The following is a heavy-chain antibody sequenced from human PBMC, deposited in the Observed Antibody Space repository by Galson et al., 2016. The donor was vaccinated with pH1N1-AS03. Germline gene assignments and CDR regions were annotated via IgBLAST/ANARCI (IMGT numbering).Heavy chain of an antibody. J-gene: IGHJ5*02. Sequence: SVKVSCKASGYTFTGYYIQWVRQAPGQGLEWMGWINPNSGGTNYAQKFHGRVTMTRDTSISTAYMELNRLRSDDTAVYYCARGPQEEITDSLWLRVPLRAFGWFDPWGQGTLVTVSS. CDR1: GYTFTGYY. CDR3: ARGPQEEITDSLWLRVPLRAFGWFDP. CDR2: INPNSGGT. V-gene: IGHV1-2*02. D-gene: IGHD1-14*01.